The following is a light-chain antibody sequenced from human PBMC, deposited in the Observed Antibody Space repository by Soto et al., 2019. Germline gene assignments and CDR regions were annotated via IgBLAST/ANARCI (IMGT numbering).Light chain of an antibody. CDR1: QSIGSG. V-gene: IGKV1-5*03. CDR2: KAT. Sequence: DFQMTQSPSTLSASVGDGVTITCRASQSIGSGLAWYQQQPGKAPKLLIYKATNLQRGVSSRFSGSGSGTDFRLTLSSRQPADSATSYCQQYHDFQCTFGQGTKLQI. CDR3: QQYHDFQCT. J-gene: IGKJ2*02.